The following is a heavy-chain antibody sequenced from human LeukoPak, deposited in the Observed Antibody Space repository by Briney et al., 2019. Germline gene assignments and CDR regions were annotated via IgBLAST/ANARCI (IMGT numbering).Heavy chain of an antibody. CDR2: IWYDGSNK. J-gene: IGHJ3*02. V-gene: IGHV3-33*01. D-gene: IGHD2/OR15-2a*01. Sequence: PGGSLRLSCAASGFTFSSYGMHWVRQAPGKGLEWVAVIWYDGSNKYYADSVKGRFTISRDNSKNTLYLQMNSLRAEDTAVYYCARDGSIVNAFDIWGQGTMVTVSS. CDR3: ARDGSIVNAFDI. CDR1: GFTFSSYG.